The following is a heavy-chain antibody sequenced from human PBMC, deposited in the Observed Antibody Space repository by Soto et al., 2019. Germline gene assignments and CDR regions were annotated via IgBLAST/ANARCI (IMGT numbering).Heavy chain of an antibody. Sequence: DVQLVESGGRLEKPGGSLRLSCAVSGLTFSNVYMAWVRQAPGKGLEWIGRIRDDGSTDYTAPVKGRFIISRDNSKNTVYLHMNSLQTDDTARYYCTTEGIAYERWYYMGMDVWGQGTTVTVSS. J-gene: IGHJ6*02. V-gene: IGHV3-15*01. CDR3: TTEGIAYERWYYMGMDV. CDR2: IRDDGST. CDR1: GLTFSNVY. D-gene: IGHD3-10*01.